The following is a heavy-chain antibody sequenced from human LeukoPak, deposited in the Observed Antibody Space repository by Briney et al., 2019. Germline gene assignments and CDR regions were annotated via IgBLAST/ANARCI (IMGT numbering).Heavy chain of an antibody. CDR1: GFTFSNYN. D-gene: IGHD3-3*01. Sequence: GGSLRLSCAASGFTFSNYNMNWVRQAPGKGLEWVSSFSSSSSYIYYADSVKGRFTISRDNAKNSLYLQVNSLRAEDTAVYYCARGSRFGVVERDAFDIWGQGTMVTVSS. CDR2: FSSSSSYI. CDR3: ARGSRFGVVERDAFDI. J-gene: IGHJ3*02. V-gene: IGHV3-21*01.